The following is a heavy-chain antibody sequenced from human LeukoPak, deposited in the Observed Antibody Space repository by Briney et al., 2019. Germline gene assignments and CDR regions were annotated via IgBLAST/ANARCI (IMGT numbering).Heavy chain of an antibody. D-gene: IGHD5-18*01. V-gene: IGHV1-24*01. CDR3: ARGRNYLQGIQLWSDAFDI. J-gene: IGHJ3*02. CDR2: FDSERGDT. CDR1: GYSVSELS. Sequence: ASVKVSCKVSGYSVSELSMHWVRQAPGKGLEWMGGFDSERGDTVYAQKFQGRVTMTEDTSTNTAYMDLSSLRSEDTAVYYCARGRNYLQGIQLWSDAFDIWGQGTMVTVSS.